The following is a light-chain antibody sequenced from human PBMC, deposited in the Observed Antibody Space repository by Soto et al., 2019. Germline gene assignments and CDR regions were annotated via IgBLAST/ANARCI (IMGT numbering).Light chain of an antibody. V-gene: IGKV1-33*01. CDR2: GAS. CDR3: QQYDSVFT. Sequence: DIQMTQSPSSLSASVGDRVTITCQASQDITNYLNWYQQKPRKAPNLLFYGASNLETGVPSRFSGSGSGTDFIFTNSSLQAEDIGTYFCQQYDSVFTFGQGTRLESK. CDR1: QDITNY. J-gene: IGKJ5*01.